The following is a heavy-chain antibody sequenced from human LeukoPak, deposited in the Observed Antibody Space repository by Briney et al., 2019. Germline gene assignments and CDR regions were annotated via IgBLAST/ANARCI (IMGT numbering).Heavy chain of an antibody. CDR3: TIPPTVTSYYYYYMDI. D-gene: IGHD4-17*01. J-gene: IGHJ6*03. CDR1: GFTFSNYA. Sequence: GGSLRLSCAASGFTFSNYAMSWVRQAAGKGLEWVSGIASSGSSTYYADSAKGRFTISRDNSKNTLYLQMNSLRGEDTAVYYCTIPPTVTSYYYYYMDIWGSGTTVTVSS. V-gene: IGHV3-23*01. CDR2: IASSGSST.